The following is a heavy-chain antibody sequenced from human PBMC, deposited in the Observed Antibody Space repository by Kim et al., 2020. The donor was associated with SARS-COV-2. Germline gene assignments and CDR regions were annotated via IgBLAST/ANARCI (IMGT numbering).Heavy chain of an antibody. CDR2: GYYSWST. D-gene: IGHD6-6*01. Sequence: SETLSLTCTVSGGSISSGYCSWIRHRPRKGLELMGYGYYSWSTNYNHSLNIQVAISVDTAKNQISLNLNPVTAADTAASDCASHRLSGTSSSIVDYF. V-gene: IGHV4-59*08. CDR1: GGSISSGY. J-gene: IGHJ4*01. CDR3: ASHRLSGTSSSIVDYF.